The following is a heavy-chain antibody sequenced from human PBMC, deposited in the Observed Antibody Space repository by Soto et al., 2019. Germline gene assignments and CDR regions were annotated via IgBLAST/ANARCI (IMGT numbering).Heavy chain of an antibody. CDR3: ARVTYSSSPAYYYYYGMDV. CDR1: GVTFSSYA. V-gene: IGHV1-69*13. Sequence: ASVKVSCKASGVTFSSYAISWVRQAPGQGLEWMGGIIPIFGTANYAQKFQGRVTITADESTSTAYMELSSLRSEDTAVYYCARVTYSSSPAYYYYYGMDVWGQGTTVTVSS. D-gene: IGHD6-6*01. J-gene: IGHJ6*02. CDR2: IIPIFGTA.